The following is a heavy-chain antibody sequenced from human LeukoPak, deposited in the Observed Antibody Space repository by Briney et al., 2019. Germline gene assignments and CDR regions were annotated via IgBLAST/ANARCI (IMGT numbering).Heavy chain of an antibody. J-gene: IGHJ6*02. CDR3: AGTDALYYYGMDV. CDR1: GFTFSDFW. V-gene: IGHV3-7*01. Sequence: GGSLRLSCAASGFTFSDFWMTWVRQAPGKGLEWMANINPDGSLKRYVASVKGRFTISRDNAKNSLYLQMNSLRAEDTAVYYCAGTDALYYYGMDVWGQGTTVTVSS. CDR2: INPDGSLK.